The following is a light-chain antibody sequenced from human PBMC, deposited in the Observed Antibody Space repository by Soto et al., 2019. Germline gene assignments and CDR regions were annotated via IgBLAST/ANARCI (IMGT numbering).Light chain of an antibody. CDR1: SSDVGGYNF. CDR3: CSYARNRLYV. V-gene: IGLV2-14*01. Sequence: QSAPTQPASVSGSLGQSITISCTGTSSDVGGYNFVSWYQKKPGKAPKLLIYEVTHRPSGISDRFSGSKSGNTASLAITGLQDEDEASYYCCSYARNRLYVFGSGTKLTFL. J-gene: IGLJ1*01. CDR2: EVT.